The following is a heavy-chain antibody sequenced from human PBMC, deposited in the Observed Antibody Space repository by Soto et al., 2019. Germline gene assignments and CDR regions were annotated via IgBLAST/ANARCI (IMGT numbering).Heavy chain of an antibody. V-gene: IGHV4-31*03. CDR3: ASYNTLRFLEWLPPVVY. CDR2: IYYSGST. CDR1: GGSISSGGYY. J-gene: IGHJ4*02. D-gene: IGHD3-3*01. Sequence: PSETLSLTCTVSGGSISSGGYYWSWIRQHPGKGLEWIGYIYYSGSTYYNPSLKSRVTISVDTSKNQFSLKLSSVTAADTAVYYCASYNTLRFLEWLPPVVYWGQGTLVTVSS.